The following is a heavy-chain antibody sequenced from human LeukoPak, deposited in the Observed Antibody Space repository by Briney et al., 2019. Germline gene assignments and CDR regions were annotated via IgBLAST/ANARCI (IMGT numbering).Heavy chain of an antibody. CDR2: MSYSGTT. J-gene: IGHJ4*02. D-gene: IGHD3-10*01. CDR3: ARNLRGYFDY. Sequence: SETLSLTCTVSGGSISSYYWNWIRQPPGKGLEWIGYMSYSGTTNYNPSLKSRVTISIDTSKSQFSLKLNSVTAADTAVYYCARNLRGYFDYWGQGTLVTVSS. V-gene: IGHV4-59*01. CDR1: GGSISSYY.